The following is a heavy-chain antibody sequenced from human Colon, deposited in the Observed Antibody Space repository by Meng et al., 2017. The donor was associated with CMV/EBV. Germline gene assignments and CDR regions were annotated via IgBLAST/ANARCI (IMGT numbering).Heavy chain of an antibody. CDR1: GFSFSDYW. CDR3: ARSQLELGWFDP. J-gene: IGHJ5*02. D-gene: IGHD1-1*01. CDR2: ISGSGSII. V-gene: IGHV3-11*04. Sequence: GGSLRLSCAASGFSFSDYWMTWVRQAPGKGLEWVSYISGSGSIIYYSDSVKGRFTISRDNAQNSLYLQMNSLRAEDTAVYYCARSQLELGWFDPWGQGTLVTVSS.